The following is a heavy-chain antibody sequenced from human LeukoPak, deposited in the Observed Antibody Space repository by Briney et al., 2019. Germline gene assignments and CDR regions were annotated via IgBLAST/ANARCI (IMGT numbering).Heavy chain of an antibody. CDR3: ARTGEGGFDY. J-gene: IGHJ4*02. V-gene: IGHV1-18*04. D-gene: IGHD7-27*01. CDR2: ISAYNGNT. Sequence: ASVKVSCKASGYTFTAYFMHWLRQAPGQGLEWMGWISAYNGNTNYAQKLQGRVTMTTDTSTSTAYMELRSLRSDDTAVYYCARTGEGGFDYWGQGTLVTVSS. CDR1: GYTFTAYF.